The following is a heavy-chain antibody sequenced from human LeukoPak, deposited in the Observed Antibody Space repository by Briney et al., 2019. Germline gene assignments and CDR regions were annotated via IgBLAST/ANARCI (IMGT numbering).Heavy chain of an antibody. J-gene: IGHJ3*02. CDR1: GGSFSGYY. CDR2: INHSGST. Sequence: SETLSLTCAVYGGSFSGYYWSWIRQPPGKGLEWIGEINHSGSTNYNPSLKSRVTISVDTSKNQFSLKLSSVTAADTAVYYCAVRLRYSDWHRRGAFDIWGQGTMVTVSS. D-gene: IGHD3-9*01. CDR3: AVRLRYSDWHRRGAFDI. V-gene: IGHV4-34*01.